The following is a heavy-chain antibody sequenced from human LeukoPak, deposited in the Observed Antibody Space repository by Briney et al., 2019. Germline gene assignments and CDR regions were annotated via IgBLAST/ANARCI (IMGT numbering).Heavy chain of an antibody. CDR3: ARDRWERNAFDI. D-gene: IGHD1-26*01. J-gene: IGHJ3*02. Sequence: SETLSLTCTVSGGSISSGGYYWSWIRQHPGKGLEWIGYIYYSGSTYYNPSLKSRVTISVDTSKNQFSLKLSSVTAADTAVYYCARDRWERNAFDIWGQGTMVTVSS. V-gene: IGHV4-31*03. CDR2: IYYSGST. CDR1: GGSISSGGYY.